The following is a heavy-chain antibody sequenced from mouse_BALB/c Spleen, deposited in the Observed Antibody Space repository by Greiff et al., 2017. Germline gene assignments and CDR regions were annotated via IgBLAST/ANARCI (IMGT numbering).Heavy chain of an antibody. D-gene: IGHD1-1*01. CDR3: ARSLYYYGSSYPYYYAMDY. CDR2: ISSGGST. V-gene: IGHV5-6-5*01. CDR1: GFTFSSYA. Sequence: DVKLVESGGGLVKPGGSLKLSCAASGFTFSSYAMSWVRQTPEKRLEWVASISSGGSTYYPDSVKGRFTISRDNARNILYLQMSSLRSEDTAMYYCARSLYYYGSSYPYYYAMDYWGQGTSVTVSS. J-gene: IGHJ4*01.